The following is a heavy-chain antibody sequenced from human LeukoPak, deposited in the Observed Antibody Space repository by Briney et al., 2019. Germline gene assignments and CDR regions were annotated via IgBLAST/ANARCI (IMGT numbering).Heavy chain of an antibody. J-gene: IGHJ3*01. V-gene: IGHV3-23*01. CDR3: GKDPNGNCIGAFDF. CDR1: RFAFHNYA. D-gene: IGHD4-23*01. CDR2: ISVDGGDI. Sequence: GGSLRLSCAASRFAFHNYAMTWLRQAPERGLEWVSSISVDGGDIKYTDSAKGRFTISRDNSKGTLYLQMDSLRVEDTAVYYCGKDPNGNCIGAFDFWGQGTMVTVSS.